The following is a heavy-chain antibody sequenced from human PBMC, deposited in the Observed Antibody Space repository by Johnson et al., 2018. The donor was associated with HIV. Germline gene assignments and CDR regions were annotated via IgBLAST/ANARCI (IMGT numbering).Heavy chain of an antibody. CDR3: ARDSYDISGQQHDAFDI. D-gene: IGHD3-22*01. J-gene: IGHJ3*02. V-gene: IGHV3-11*04. CDR1: GFTFSDYY. Sequence: VQLVESGGGLVQPGRSLRLSCAASGFTFSDYYMNWIRQAPGKGLEWLSNISNSGSSVYYADSVKGRFTISRDNAKNSLYLQMNSLRAEDTAVYYCARDSYDISGQQHDAFDIWGQGTMVTVSS. CDR2: ISNSGSSV.